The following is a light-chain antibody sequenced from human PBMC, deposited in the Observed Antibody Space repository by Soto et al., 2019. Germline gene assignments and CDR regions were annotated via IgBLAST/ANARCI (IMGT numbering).Light chain of an antibody. J-gene: IGKJ3*01. CDR1: QSVSSY. CDR2: DAS. Sequence: EIVLTQSPATLSLSPGERATLSCRASQSVSSYLAWYQQKPGQAPRLLIYDASNRATGIPARFSGSGSGTDFTLTISSLEPEDFAVYYCQQRSHWPFTVGPGTKVDIK. CDR3: QQRSHWPFT. V-gene: IGKV3-11*01.